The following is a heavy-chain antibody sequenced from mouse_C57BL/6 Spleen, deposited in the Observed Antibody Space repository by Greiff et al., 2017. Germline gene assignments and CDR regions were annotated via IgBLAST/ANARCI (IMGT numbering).Heavy chain of an antibody. CDR1: GFTFSSYA. CDR3: TRDRDAGGYYYAMDY. CDR2: ISSGGDYI. V-gene: IGHV5-9-1*02. J-gene: IGHJ4*01. Sequence: EVKVEESGEGLVKPGGSLKLSCAASGFTFSSYAMSWVRQTPEKRLEWVAYISSGGDYIYYADTVKGRFTISRDNARNTLYLQMSSLKSEDTAMYYCTRDRDAGGYYYAMDYWGQGTSVTVSS.